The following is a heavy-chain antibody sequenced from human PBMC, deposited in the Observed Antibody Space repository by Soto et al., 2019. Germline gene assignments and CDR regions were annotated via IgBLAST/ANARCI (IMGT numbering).Heavy chain of an antibody. CDR3: ARGFLRFLEWLPRDYGMDV. Sequence: SETLSLTXIVSGGSVGSGAYYWSWIRQPPGEGLEWIGEINHSGSTNYNPSLKSRVTISVDTSKNQFSLKLSSVTAADTAVYYCARGFLRFLEWLPRDYGMDVWGQGTTVTVSS. CDR2: INHSGST. V-gene: IGHV4-61*08. CDR1: GGSVGSGAYY. J-gene: IGHJ6*02. D-gene: IGHD3-3*01.